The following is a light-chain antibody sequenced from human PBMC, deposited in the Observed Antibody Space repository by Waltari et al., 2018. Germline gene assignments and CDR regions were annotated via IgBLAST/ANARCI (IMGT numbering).Light chain of an antibody. CDR3: QQESNWSYS. V-gene: IGKV3D-15*01. CDR1: QSVSSS. J-gene: IGKJ2*03. CDR2: GAS. Sequence: EIVMTQSPATLSLSPGERATLSCRASQSVSSSLAWYQQKPGQAPRLLIYGASSRATGIPDRFSGSGSGTDFTLTISSLEPEDVAVYFCQQESNWSYSFGQGTKVEIK.